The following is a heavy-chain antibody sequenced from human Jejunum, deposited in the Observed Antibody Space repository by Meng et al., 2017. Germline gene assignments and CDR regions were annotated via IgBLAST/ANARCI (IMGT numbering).Heavy chain of an antibody. D-gene: IGHD6-19*01. CDR3: ARGNGWHDY. Sequence: QVQLQEAGPGLLKPSETLSLTCTVSSASMNPYYWSWIRQPPGKGLEWIGYIHYSGSTDYNPSLQSRLTISVDTSKNHFSLKLMSVTAADTAVYYCARGNGWHDYWGQGTLVTVSS. J-gene: IGHJ4*02. V-gene: IGHV4-59*01. CDR2: IHYSGST. CDR1: SASMNPYY.